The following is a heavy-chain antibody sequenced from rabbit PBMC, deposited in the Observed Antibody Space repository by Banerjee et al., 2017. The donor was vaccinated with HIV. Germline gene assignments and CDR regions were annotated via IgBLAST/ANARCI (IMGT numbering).Heavy chain of an antibody. CDR2: IDIGVSGAT. J-gene: IGHJ4*01. CDR3: QRWGAANNYYSNNL. Sequence: QEQLVESGGGLVKPEGSLTLTCKASGFSFSGNYYMCWVRQAPGKGLEWIACIDIGVSGATYYATWAKGRFTISATSSTTVTLQMTSLTAADTATYFCQRWGAANNYYSNNLWGQGTLVTVS. D-gene: IGHD8-1*01. V-gene: IGHV1S45*01. CDR1: GFSFSGNYY.